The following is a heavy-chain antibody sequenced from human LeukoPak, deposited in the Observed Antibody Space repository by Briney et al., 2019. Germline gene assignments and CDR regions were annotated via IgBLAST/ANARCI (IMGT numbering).Heavy chain of an antibody. D-gene: IGHD5-18*01. CDR3: ARRRGYSYGGITFDY. J-gene: IGHJ4*02. Sequence: SETLSLTCTVSGGSIGSGTYYWGWIRQSPGKGLEWIGSIYYSGSTNYNPSLKSRVTISVDTSKNQFSLKLSSVTAADTAVYYCARRRGYSYGGITFDYWGQGTLVTVSS. V-gene: IGHV4-39*07. CDR1: GGSIGSGTYY. CDR2: IYYSGST.